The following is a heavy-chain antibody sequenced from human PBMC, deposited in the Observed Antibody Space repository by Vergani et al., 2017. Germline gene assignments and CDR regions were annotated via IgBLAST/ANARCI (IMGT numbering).Heavy chain of an antibody. CDR3: AREGVGYGVDY. J-gene: IGHJ4*02. D-gene: IGHD5-12*01. V-gene: IGHV4-39*07. CDR1: GGSISSSSYY. Sequence: QLQLQESGPGLVKPSETLSLPCTVSGGSISSSSYYWGWVRQPPGKGLEWIGSIYYSGSTYYNPSLKSRVTISVDTSKNQFSLELRSVTAAATGVYYCAREGVGYGVDYWGQGTLVTVSS. CDR2: IYYSGST.